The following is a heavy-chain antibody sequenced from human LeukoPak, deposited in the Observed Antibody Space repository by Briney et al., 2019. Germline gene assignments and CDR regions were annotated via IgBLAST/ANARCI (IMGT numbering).Heavy chain of an antibody. V-gene: IGHV3-30*18. CDR1: GFTFSSYG. CDR3: AKANVAKCVDTAMARRHGAQGCWRYFDL. Sequence: PGRSLRLSCAASGFTFSSYGMHWVRQAPGKGLEWVAVISYDGSNKYYADSVKGRFTISRDNSKNTLYLQMNSLRAEDTAVYYCAKANVAKCVDTAMARRHGAQGCWRYFDLWGRGTLVTVSS. CDR2: ISYDGSNK. D-gene: IGHD5-18*01. J-gene: IGHJ2*01.